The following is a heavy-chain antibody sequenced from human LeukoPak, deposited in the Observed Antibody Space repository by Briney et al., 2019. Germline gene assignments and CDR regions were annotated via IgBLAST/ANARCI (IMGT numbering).Heavy chain of an antibody. D-gene: IGHD3-22*01. CDR3: ASFYYYDSSDYFDY. V-gene: IGHV4-59*01. J-gene: IGHJ4*02. CDR2: IYYSGST. Sequence: SETLSLTCTVSGGSISSYYWSWIRQPPGKGLEWIGYIYYSGSTNYNPSLKSRVTISVDTSKNQFSLKLSSVTAADTAVYYCASFYYYDSSDYFDYWGQGTLVTVSS. CDR1: GGSISSYY.